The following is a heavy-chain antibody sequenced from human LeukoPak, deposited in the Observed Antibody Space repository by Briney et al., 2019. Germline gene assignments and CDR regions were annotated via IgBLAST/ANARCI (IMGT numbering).Heavy chain of an antibody. J-gene: IGHJ4*02. Sequence: HAGGSLRLSCAASGFAFSSYAMSWVRQAPGKGPEWVSAISGSGGSTYYADSVKGRFTISRDNSKNTLYLQMNSLRAEDTAVYYCAKGGRGYCSSTSCYHTPGIDYWGQGTLVTVSS. CDR1: GFAFSSYA. CDR2: ISGSGGST. CDR3: AKGGRGYCSSTSCYHTPGIDY. V-gene: IGHV3-23*01. D-gene: IGHD2-2*01.